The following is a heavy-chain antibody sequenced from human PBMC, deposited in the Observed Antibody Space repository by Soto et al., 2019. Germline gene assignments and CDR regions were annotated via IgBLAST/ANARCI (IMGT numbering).Heavy chain of an antibody. D-gene: IGHD6-19*01. CDR2: IYYSGST. Sequence: XATLSLPFTVSGGSISSYYWSWIRQPPGKGLEWIGYIYYSGSTNYNPSLKSRVTISVDTSKNQFSLKLSSVTAADTAVYYCARAAVAGDFDYWGQGTLVTVSS. J-gene: IGHJ4*02. CDR1: GGSISSYY. CDR3: ARAAVAGDFDY. V-gene: IGHV4-59*01.